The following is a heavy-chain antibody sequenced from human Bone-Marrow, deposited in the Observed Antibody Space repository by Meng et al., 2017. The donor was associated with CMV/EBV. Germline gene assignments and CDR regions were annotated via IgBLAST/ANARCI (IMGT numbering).Heavy chain of an antibody. D-gene: IGHD3-3*01. CDR1: GFSFDSYA. J-gene: IGHJ6*02. Sequence: SLKISCAASGFSFDSYAMHWVRQAPGKGLEWVSGISWNSGSVGYADSVTGRFTISRDNAKKSLYLQLSSLRVEDTALYYCAKDSGPHYDQLIRASNGMDVWAQGTTATVSS. CDR2: ISWNSGSV. CDR3: AKDSGPHYDQLIRASNGMDV. V-gene: IGHV3-9*01.